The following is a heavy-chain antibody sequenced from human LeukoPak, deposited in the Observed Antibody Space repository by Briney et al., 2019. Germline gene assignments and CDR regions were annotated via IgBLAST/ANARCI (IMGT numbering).Heavy chain of an antibody. CDR2: IYSGGST. D-gene: IGHD6-19*01. CDR3: ARRGTTSGWQTNIDY. CDR1: GFTVSSND. V-gene: IGHV3-66*04. Sequence: PGGSLRLSCAVSGFTVSSNDMSWVRQAPGKGLEWVSVIYSGGSTYYADSVKGRFTISRDNSKNTLYLQMNSLRGEDTAVYYCARRGTTSGWQTNIDYWGQGTLVTVSS. J-gene: IGHJ4*02.